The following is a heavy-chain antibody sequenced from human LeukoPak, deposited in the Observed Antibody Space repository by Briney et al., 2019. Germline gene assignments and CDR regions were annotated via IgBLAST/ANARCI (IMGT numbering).Heavy chain of an antibody. CDR1: GYSISSGYY. Sequence: SETLSLTCTVSGYSISSGYYWGWIRQPPGKGLEWIGNIYHSGSANYNPSLNSRVTMSVDKSKNQFSLKLSSVTAADTAVYYCARSYDSSGYPTWGQGTPVTVSS. D-gene: IGHD3-22*01. V-gene: IGHV4-38-2*02. CDR2: IYHSGSA. J-gene: IGHJ5*02. CDR3: ARSYDSSGYPT.